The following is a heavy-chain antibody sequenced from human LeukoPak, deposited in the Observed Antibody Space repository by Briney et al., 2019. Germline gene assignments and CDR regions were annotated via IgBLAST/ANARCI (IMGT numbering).Heavy chain of an antibody. D-gene: IGHD3-10*01. CDR2: IIPIFGTA. V-gene: IGHV1-69*05. Sequence: GASVKVSCKASGGTFSSYAISWVRQAPGQGLEWMGGIIPIFGTANYAQKFQGRVTITTDESTSTAYMELSRLRSEDTAVYYCAGTYGSGSYPDLSFDYWGQGTLVTVSS. CDR3: AGTYGSGSYPDLSFDY. J-gene: IGHJ4*02. CDR1: GGTFSSYA.